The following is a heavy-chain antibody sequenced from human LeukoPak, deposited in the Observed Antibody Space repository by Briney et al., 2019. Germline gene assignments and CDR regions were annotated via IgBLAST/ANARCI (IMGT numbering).Heavy chain of an antibody. J-gene: IGHJ4*02. D-gene: IGHD2/OR15-2a*01. CDR3: ARDNKRFSCDY. Sequence: PGRSLRLSCAASGFTFRSYGMHWVRQAPGKGLEWVALISDDGSNIYYADSVKGRFTISRDSPKNTLSLQMSSLRVEDTAVYYCARDNKRFSCDYWGQGTLVTVSS. CDR2: ISDDGSNI. CDR1: GFTFRSYG. V-gene: IGHV3-30*03.